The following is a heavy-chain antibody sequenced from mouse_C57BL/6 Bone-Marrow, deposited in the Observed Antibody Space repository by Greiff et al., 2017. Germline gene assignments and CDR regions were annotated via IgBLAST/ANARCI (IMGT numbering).Heavy chain of an antibody. J-gene: IGHJ2*01. Sequence: QVQLQQSGAELVRPGTSVKVSRKASGYAFTNYLIEWVKQRPGQGLEWIGVINPGSGGTNYNEKFKGKATLTVDKSSSTAYMQLSSLTSEDSAVYFCARGNGSSYFDYWGQGTTLTVSS. V-gene: IGHV1-54*01. CDR1: GYAFTNYL. CDR3: ARGNGSSYFDY. D-gene: IGHD1-1*01. CDR2: INPGSGGT.